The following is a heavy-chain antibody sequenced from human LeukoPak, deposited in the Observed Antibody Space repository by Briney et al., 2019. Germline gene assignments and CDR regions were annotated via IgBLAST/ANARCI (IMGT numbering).Heavy chain of an antibody. Sequence: SVKVSCKASGGTFSSYAISWVRQAPGQGLEWMGGIIPIFGTANYAQKFQGRVTITADESTSTAYMELSSPRSEDTAVYYCARNYDFSRGGTWFGPWGQGTLVTVSS. CDR1: GGTFSSYA. CDR3: ARNYDFSRGGTWFGP. V-gene: IGHV1-69*01. J-gene: IGHJ5*02. CDR2: IIPIFGTA. D-gene: IGHD3-3*01.